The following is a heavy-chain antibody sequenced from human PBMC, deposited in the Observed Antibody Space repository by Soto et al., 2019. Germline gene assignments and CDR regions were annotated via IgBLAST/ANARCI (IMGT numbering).Heavy chain of an antibody. Sequence: ASVKVSCKASGGTFSSYAISWVRQAPGQGLEWMGGIIPIFGTANYAQKFQGRVTMTADESTSTAYMELSSLRSDDTAVYYCARVPGRPRPLLAYCGQGSLVTVSS. D-gene: IGHD6-6*01. V-gene: IGHV1-69*13. CDR3: ARVPGRPRPLLAY. J-gene: IGHJ4*02. CDR2: IIPIFGTA. CDR1: GGTFSSYA.